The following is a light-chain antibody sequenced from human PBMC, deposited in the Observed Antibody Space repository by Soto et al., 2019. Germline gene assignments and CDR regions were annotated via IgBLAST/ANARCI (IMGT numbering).Light chain of an antibody. Sequence: DIVMTQSPDSLAMSLGERATINCRSSQSILFPSNNKNYLAWYQQKPGQPPKLLIYWASTRESGVPDRLSGSGSGTDFTLTISSLQAEDVAVYYCQQYYSAPWMFGQGTKVEIK. V-gene: IGKV4-1*01. J-gene: IGKJ1*01. CDR1: QSILFPSNNKNY. CDR2: WAS. CDR3: QQYYSAPWM.